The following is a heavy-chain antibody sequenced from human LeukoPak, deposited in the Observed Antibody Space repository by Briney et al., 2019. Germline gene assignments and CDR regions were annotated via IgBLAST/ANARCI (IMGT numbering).Heavy chain of an antibody. CDR3: ARVYYDFWSGYYRYYFDY. D-gene: IGHD3-3*01. CDR2: ISGSGGST. Sequence: QPGGSLRLSCAASGFTFSSYAMSWVRQAPGKGLEWVSAISGSGGSTYYADSVKGRFTISRDNSKNTLYLQMNSLSAEDTAVYYCARVYYDFWSGYYRYYFDYWGQGTLVTVSS. CDR1: GFTFSSYA. V-gene: IGHV3-23*01. J-gene: IGHJ4*02.